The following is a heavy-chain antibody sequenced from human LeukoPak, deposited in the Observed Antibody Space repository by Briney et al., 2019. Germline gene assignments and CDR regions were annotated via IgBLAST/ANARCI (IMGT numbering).Heavy chain of an antibody. CDR2: IYYSGST. Sequence: SETLSLTCTVSGGSISSYYWSWIRQPPGKGLEWIGYIYYSGSTNYNPSLKSRVTISVGTSKNQFSLKLSSVTAADTAVYYCASVYSSSYYGMDVWGQGTTVTVSS. CDR1: GGSISSYY. J-gene: IGHJ6*02. CDR3: ASVYSSSYYGMDV. V-gene: IGHV4-59*01. D-gene: IGHD6-6*01.